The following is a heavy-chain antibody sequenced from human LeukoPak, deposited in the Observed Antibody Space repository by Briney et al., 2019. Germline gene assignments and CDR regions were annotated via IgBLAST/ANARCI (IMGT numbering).Heavy chain of an antibody. CDR2: IYYNGNT. CDR3: ARQGGGYGSGSYRVDAFDI. V-gene: IGHV4-39*01. CDR1: GGSISTDNCY. D-gene: IGHD3-10*01. J-gene: IGHJ3*02. Sequence: PSETLSLTCTVSGGSISTDNCYWGWIRQPPGKGLEWIGSIYYNGNTYYNPSLKSRVTISVDTSKNQFSLKLSSVTAADTAVYYCARQGGGYGSGSYRVDAFDIWGQGTMVTVSS.